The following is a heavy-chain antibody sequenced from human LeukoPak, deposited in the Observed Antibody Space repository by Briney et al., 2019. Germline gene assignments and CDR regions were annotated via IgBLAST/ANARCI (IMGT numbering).Heavy chain of an antibody. Sequence: GAPVKVSCKASGYTFTGYGISWVRQAPGQGLEWMGWISAYNGNTNYAQKLQGRVTMTTDTSTSTAYMGLRSLRSDDTAVYYCARYVDTAMAAFDYWGQGTLVTVSS. CDR1: GYTFTGYG. CDR2: ISAYNGNT. CDR3: ARYVDTAMAAFDY. V-gene: IGHV1-18*01. J-gene: IGHJ4*02. D-gene: IGHD5-18*01.